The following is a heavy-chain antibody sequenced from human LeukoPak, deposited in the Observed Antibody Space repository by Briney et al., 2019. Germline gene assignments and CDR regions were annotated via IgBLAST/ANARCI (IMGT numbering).Heavy chain of an antibody. CDR2: IYQSGST. Sequence: SETLSLTCTVSGYSISSGYYWGWIRQPPGKGLEWIGTIYQSGSTYYNPSLKSRVTISVDTSKNQFSLKLSSVTAADTAVYYCARHKDYYYSYMDVWGKGTTVTISS. CDR3: ARHKDYYYSYMDV. V-gene: IGHV4-38-2*02. CDR1: GYSISSGYY. J-gene: IGHJ6*03.